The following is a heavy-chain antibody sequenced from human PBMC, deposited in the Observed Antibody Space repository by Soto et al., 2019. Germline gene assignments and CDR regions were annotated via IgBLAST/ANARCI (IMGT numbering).Heavy chain of an antibody. CDR2: IIPILGIA. Sequence: SVKVSCKASGGTFSSYTISWVRQAPGQGLEWMGRIIPILGIANYAQKFQGRVTITADKSTSTAYMELSSLRSEDTAVYYCARGPSYGSVDYWGQGTLVTVSS. CDR3: ARGPSYGSVDY. V-gene: IGHV1-69*02. D-gene: IGHD5-18*01. CDR1: GGTFSSYT. J-gene: IGHJ4*02.